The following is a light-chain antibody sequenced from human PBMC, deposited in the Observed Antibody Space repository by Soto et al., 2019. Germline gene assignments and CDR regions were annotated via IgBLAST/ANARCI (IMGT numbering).Light chain of an antibody. CDR2: AAS. J-gene: IGKJ1*01. Sequence: DLQMTQSPSSLSASVGDRVTITCRASQSITSYLNWYQQKPGKAPKLLIYAASSLQSGVPSRFSGSGSGTDFPLTISSLQPEDFATYYCQQTYSTLETFGQGTKVEIK. V-gene: IGKV1-39*01. CDR1: QSITSY. CDR3: QQTYSTLET.